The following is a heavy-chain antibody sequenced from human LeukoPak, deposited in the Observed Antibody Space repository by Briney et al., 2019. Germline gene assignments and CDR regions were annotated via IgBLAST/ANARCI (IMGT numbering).Heavy chain of an antibody. J-gene: IGHJ4*02. Sequence: SETLSLTCTVSGGSISSYYWSWIRQPPGKGLEWIGYIYYSGSTNYNPSLKSRVTISVDTSKKQFSLKLSSVTAADTAVYYCARGGIYDILTGYQPYYFDYWGQGTLVTVSS. V-gene: IGHV4-59*01. CDR3: ARGGIYDILTGYQPYYFDY. CDR1: GGSISSYY. D-gene: IGHD3-9*01. CDR2: IYYSGST.